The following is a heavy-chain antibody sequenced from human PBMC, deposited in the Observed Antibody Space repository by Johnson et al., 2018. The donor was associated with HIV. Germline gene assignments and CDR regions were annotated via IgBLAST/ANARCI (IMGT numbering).Heavy chain of an antibody. CDR2: INQDGSEK. V-gene: IGHV3-7*03. D-gene: IGHD5-18*01. Sequence: VQLVESGGGLVQPGGSLRLSCAASGFTFSSYWMSWVRQAPGKGLEWVANINQDGSEKYYVDSVKGRFTISRDDAKNSLYLEMNSRRAEDTALYYCARAGGYSYGAPYDAFDIWGQGTMVTVSS. J-gene: IGHJ3*02. CDR1: GFTFSSYW. CDR3: ARAGGYSYGAPYDAFDI.